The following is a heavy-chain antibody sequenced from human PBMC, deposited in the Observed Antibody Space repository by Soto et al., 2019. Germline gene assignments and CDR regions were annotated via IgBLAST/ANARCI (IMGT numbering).Heavy chain of an antibody. D-gene: IGHD2-21*02. J-gene: IGHJ4*02. Sequence: GGSLRLSCAASGFTFSSYWMSWVRQAPGKGLEWVANIKQDGSENYYVDSVRGRFTISRDNAKNSLYLQMNSLRAEDTAVYHCAKDVGDTSPLGSDYWGQGTLVTVSS. CDR3: AKDVGDTSPLGSDY. V-gene: IGHV3-7*03. CDR2: IKQDGSEN. CDR1: GFTFSSYW.